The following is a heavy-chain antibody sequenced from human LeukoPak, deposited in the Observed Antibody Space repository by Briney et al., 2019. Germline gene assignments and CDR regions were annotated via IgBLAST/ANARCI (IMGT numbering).Heavy chain of an antibody. D-gene: IGHD1-1*01. Sequence: PGGSLRLSCAASGFTFSDYYMTWVRQAPGKGLEWVSAISSSGGSTYYADSVKGRFTISRDNSKNTLYLEMNSLRAEDTAVYYCAKAGEGTTESLAYYYYGMDVWGQGTTVTVSS. CDR1: GFTFSDYY. CDR3: AKAGEGTTESLAYYYYGMDV. V-gene: IGHV3-23*01. CDR2: ISSSGGST. J-gene: IGHJ6*02.